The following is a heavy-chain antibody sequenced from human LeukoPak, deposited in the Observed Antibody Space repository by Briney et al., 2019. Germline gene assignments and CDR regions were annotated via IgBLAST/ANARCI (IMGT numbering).Heavy chain of an antibody. J-gene: IGHJ4*02. CDR1: GGSISSYY. CDR2: IYYSGST. Sequence: SSETLSLTCTVSGGSISSYYWSWIRQPPGKGLEWIGYIYYSGSTNYNPSLKSRVTISVDTSKNQFSLKLSSVTAADTAVYYCARDREAVDFDYWGQGTLVTVSS. V-gene: IGHV4-59*12. CDR3: ARDREAVDFDY.